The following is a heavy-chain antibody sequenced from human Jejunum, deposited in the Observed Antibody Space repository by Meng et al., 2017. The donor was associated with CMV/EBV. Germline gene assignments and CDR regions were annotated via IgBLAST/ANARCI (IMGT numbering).Heavy chain of an antibody. CDR2: IKQDGSAT. CDR1: GFTYSNCW. CDR3: VREDIVVFDN. V-gene: IGHV3-7*01. D-gene: IGHD2-15*01. J-gene: IGHJ5*02. Sequence: SCAVSGFTYSNCWMSWVRQSPGMGLEWVANIKQDGSATYYADSVKGRFTISRDNAKNSLYLQMDNLRADDTAVYYCVREDIVVFDNWGQGTLVTVSS.